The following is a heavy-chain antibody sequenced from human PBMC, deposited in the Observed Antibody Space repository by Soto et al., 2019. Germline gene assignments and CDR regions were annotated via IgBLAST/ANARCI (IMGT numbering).Heavy chain of an antibody. CDR1: GFTFSSYC. CDR3: ASPYHSSGFCMDV. CDR2: ISYSGSTI. Sequence: GGSLRLSCAASGFTFSSYCMNWVRQAPGKRLEWVSYISYSGSTIYYADSVRGRFTISRDNAKTTLYLQMNSLRAEDTAVYYCASPYHSSGFCMDVWGQGTMVTVSS. V-gene: IGHV3-48*04. D-gene: IGHD3-22*01. J-gene: IGHJ6*02.